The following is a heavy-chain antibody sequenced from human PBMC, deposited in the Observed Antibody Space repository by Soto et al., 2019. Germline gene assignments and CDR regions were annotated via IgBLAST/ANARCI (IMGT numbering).Heavy chain of an antibody. CDR1: GFTFSSYA. D-gene: IGHD3-22*01. CDR3: VKGEYYYDSSGYYPFDC. V-gene: IGHV3-23*01. Sequence: SGFTFSSYAMSWVRQAPGKGLEWVSAISGSGGSTDYADSVKGRFTISRDNSKNTVYLQMSSLRVEDTAVYYCVKGEYYYDSSGYYPFDCWGQGTLVTVSS. J-gene: IGHJ4*02. CDR2: ISGSGGST.